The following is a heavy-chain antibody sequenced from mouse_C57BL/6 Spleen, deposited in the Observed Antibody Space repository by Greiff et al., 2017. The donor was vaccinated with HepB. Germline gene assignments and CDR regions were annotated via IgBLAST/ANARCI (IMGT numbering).Heavy chain of an antibody. D-gene: IGHD1-1*01. Sequence: EVRLVESGGGLVKPGGSLKLSCAASGFTFSDYGMHWVRQAPEKGLEWVAYISSGSSTIYYADTVKGRFTISRDNAKNTLFLQMTSLRSEDTAMYYCARATVVDEGFDYWGQGTTLTVSS. CDR3: ARATVVDEGFDY. V-gene: IGHV5-17*01. CDR1: GFTFSDYG. J-gene: IGHJ2*01. CDR2: ISSGSSTI.